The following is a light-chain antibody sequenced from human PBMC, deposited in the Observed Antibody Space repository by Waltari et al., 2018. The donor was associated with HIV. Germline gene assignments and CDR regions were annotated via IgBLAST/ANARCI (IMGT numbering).Light chain of an antibody. CDR2: DTG. V-gene: IGLV1-51*01. Sequence: QSVLTQPPSVSAAPGQKVTISCSGSSSNIGRNSVFWYQQLHGTAPKFLIFDTGVRPSGITYRFAGSKSVTSATLGITGLHTVDEADYYCGTWDSSLSALVFGGGTKLTVL. J-gene: IGLJ2*01. CDR3: GTWDSSLSALV. CDR1: SSNIGRNS.